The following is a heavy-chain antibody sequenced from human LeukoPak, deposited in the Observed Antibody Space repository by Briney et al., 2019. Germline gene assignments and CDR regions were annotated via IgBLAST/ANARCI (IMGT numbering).Heavy chain of an antibody. CDR3: ARVEEGYGSGRRENYYYYYMDV. D-gene: IGHD3-10*01. Sequence: QASETLSLTCTVSGGSISSYYWSWIRQPPGKGLEWIGYIHYSGSTNYNPSLKSRVTISVDTSKNQFSLKLSSVTAADTAVYYCARVEEGYGSGRRENYYYYYMDVWAKEPRSPSP. V-gene: IGHV4-59*01. CDR2: IHYSGST. J-gene: IGHJ6*03. CDR1: GGSISSYY.